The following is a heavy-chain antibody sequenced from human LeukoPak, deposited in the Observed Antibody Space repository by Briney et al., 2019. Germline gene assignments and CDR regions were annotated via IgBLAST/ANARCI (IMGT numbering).Heavy chain of an antibody. CDR3: ATGPDHGGSYKNDY. Sequence: GRSLRLSCAASGFTFDDYAMHWVRQAPGKGLEWVSGISWNSGSIGYADSVKGRFTISRDNAKNSLYLQMNSLGAEDTAVYYCATGPDHGGSYKNDYWGQGTLVTVSS. D-gene: IGHD3-16*01. CDR2: ISWNSGSI. V-gene: IGHV3-9*01. J-gene: IGHJ4*02. CDR1: GFTFDDYA.